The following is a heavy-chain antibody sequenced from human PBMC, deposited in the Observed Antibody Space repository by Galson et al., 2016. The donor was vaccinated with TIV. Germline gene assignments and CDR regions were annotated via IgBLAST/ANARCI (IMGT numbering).Heavy chain of an antibody. CDR1: GFTFDDYA. CDR2: VSWNSHSI. D-gene: IGHD6-19*01. V-gene: IGHV3-9*01. J-gene: IGHJ4*02. Sequence: SLRLSCAASGFTFDDYAIHWVRQAPGKGLEWVSGVSWNSHSIGYADSVKGRFTISRDNAKNSVYRQMNSLRPEETAFYYGAKDVRALEVAEPFDYWGQGTLVTVPS. CDR3: AKDVRALEVAEPFDY.